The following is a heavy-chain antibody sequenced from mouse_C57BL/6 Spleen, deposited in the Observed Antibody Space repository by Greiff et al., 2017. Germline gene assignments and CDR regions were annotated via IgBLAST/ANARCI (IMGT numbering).Heavy chain of an antibody. V-gene: IGHV1-81*01. D-gene: IGHD3-2*02. J-gene: IGHJ3*01. CDR2: IYPRSGNT. CDR3: ARSSTAQAVGGCAY. Sequence: QVQLQQSGAELARPGASVKLSCKASGYTFTSYGISWVKQRTGQGLEWIGEIYPRSGNTYYNEKFKGKATLTADKSSSTAYMELRSLTSEDSAVYFCARSSTAQAVGGCAYWGQGTLVTVSA. CDR1: GYTFTSYG.